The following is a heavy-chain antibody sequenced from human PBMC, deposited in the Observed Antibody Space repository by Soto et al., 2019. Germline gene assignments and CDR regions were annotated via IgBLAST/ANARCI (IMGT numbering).Heavy chain of an antibody. CDR1: GGSFSGYY. Sequence: PSETLSLTCAVYGGSFSGYYWSWIRQPPGKGLEWIGEINHSGSTNYNPSLKSRVTISVDTSKNQFSLKLSSVTAADTAVYYCARGATVTTTSAVDYWGQGTLVTVYS. V-gene: IGHV4-34*01. D-gene: IGHD4-17*01. J-gene: IGHJ4*02. CDR2: INHSGST. CDR3: ARGATVTTTSAVDY.